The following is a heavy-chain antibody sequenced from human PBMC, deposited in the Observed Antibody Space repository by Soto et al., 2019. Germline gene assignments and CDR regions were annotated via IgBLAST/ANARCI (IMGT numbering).Heavy chain of an antibody. CDR2: INAGNGNT. V-gene: IGHV1-3*01. D-gene: IGHD2-2*01. CDR3: ARDGPPMDY. CDR1: GYTFTSYA. J-gene: IGHJ4*02. Sequence: EASVKVSCKASGYTFTSYAMHWVRQAPGQRLEWMGWINAGNGNTKYAQKIQGRVTMTTDTSTSTAYMELRSLRSDDTAVYYCARDGPPMDYWGQGTLVTVSS.